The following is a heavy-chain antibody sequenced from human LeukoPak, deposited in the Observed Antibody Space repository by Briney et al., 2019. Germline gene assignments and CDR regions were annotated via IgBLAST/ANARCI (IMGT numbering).Heavy chain of an antibody. Sequence: GGSLRLSCAASGFTFSSYSMNWVRQAPGKGLEWVSSIRSSSSYIYYAGSVKGRFTISRDNAKNSLYLQMNSLRAEDTAVYYCARKGYDIPFDPWGQGTLVTVSS. V-gene: IGHV3-21*01. CDR2: IRSSSSYI. D-gene: IGHD3-22*01. J-gene: IGHJ5*02. CDR3: ARKGYDIPFDP. CDR1: GFTFSSYS.